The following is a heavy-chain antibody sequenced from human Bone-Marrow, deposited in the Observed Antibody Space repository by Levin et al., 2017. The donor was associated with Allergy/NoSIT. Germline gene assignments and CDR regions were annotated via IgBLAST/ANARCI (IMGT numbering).Heavy chain of an antibody. D-gene: IGHD3-10*01. Sequence: PSETLSLTCSVSGATIRGGGHYWSWIRQHPGKGLEWLGYIISSGTTYYNPSLKSRLSISLDTSQNQVSLRVRLVTAADTAVYFCARGMDIWGQGTLVTVSS. CDR1: GATIRGGGHY. J-gene: IGHJ4*02. CDR2: IISSGTT. CDR3: ARGMDI. V-gene: IGHV4-31*03.